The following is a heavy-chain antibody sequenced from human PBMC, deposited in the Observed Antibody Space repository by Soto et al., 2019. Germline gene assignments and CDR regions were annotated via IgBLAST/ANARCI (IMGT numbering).Heavy chain of an antibody. D-gene: IGHD4-17*01. Sequence: PSETLSLTCTVSGGSISRYYWNWIRQSPGKGLEWIGYIYYSGSTKYNPSLKSRVTISIDTSKTHFSLDLNSVTAADTAVYYCARSGLREESYFDSWGQGTLVTVSS. CDR1: GGSISRYY. V-gene: IGHV4-59*01. CDR3: ARSGLREESYFDS. CDR2: IYYSGST. J-gene: IGHJ4*02.